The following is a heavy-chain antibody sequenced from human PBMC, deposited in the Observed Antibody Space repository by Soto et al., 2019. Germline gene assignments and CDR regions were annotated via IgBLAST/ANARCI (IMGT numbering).Heavy chain of an antibody. V-gene: IGHV3-74*01. CDR2: IHGDGTGT. D-gene: IGHD2-2*01. Sequence: GGSLRLSCAASGFTFSSYGMHWVRQAPGKGLVWVSRIHGDGTGTNYADSVKGRFTISRDNAKNTLYLQMNSLRAEDTAVYYCARGYCTTTSCTSLDYWGQGALVTVSS. CDR3: ARGYCTTTSCTSLDY. CDR1: GFTFSSYG. J-gene: IGHJ4*02.